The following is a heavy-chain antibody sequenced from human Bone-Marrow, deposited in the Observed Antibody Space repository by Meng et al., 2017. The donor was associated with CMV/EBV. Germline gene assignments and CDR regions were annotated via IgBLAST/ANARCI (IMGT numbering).Heavy chain of an antibody. V-gene: IGHV3-72*01. Sequence: SGFTCSDHYMDWVRQAPGKGLEWVGRSRNKANSYTTTYAASVKGRFTISRDDSKNLLYLQMNSLKTEDTAVYYCTSYSGTYYPTDSWGQGTLVTVSS. CDR1: GFTCSDHY. D-gene: IGHD1-26*01. J-gene: IGHJ4*02. CDR2: SRNKANSYTT. CDR3: TSYSGTYYPTDS.